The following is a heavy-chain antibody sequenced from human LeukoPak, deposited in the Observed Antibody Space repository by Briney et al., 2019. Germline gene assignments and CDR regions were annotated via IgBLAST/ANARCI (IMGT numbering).Heavy chain of an antibody. Sequence: PGGSQRLSCAASGVTIISDWMSWGCQAPGQGLERVADIKQDGSEKNYLDSVKGRFTISRDNAKNSLYLQMNSLRAEDTAVYYCARAIGIWSGYSYWGQGTLVTASS. CDR2: IKQDGSEK. CDR3: ARAIGIWSGYSY. D-gene: IGHD3-3*01. V-gene: IGHV3-7*01. CDR1: GVTIISDW. J-gene: IGHJ4*02.